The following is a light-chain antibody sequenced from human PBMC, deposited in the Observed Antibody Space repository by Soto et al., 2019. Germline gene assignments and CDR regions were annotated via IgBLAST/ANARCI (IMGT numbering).Light chain of an antibody. V-gene: IGLV2-11*01. J-gene: IGLJ1*01. CDR2: DVT. CDR3: CSYAGSYTYV. CDR1: SSDVGGYNY. Sequence: QSALTQPRSVSGSPVQSVTISCTGTSSDVGGYNYVSWYQQHPGRAPKLMIYDVTKRPSGVPDRFSASKSGNTASLTISGLQAGDEADYYCCSYAGSYTYVFGTGTKLTVL.